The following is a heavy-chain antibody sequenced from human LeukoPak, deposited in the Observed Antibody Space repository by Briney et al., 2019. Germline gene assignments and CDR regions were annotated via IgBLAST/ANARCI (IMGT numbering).Heavy chain of an antibody. CDR3: EGDAPRTTDCSAP. CDR2: IYTSGST. Sequence: SETLSLTCTVSGGSISSGSYYWSWIRQPAGKGLEWIGRIYTSGSTNYNPSLKSRVTISVDTSKNQFSLKLSSVTAADTAVYYGEGDAPRTTDCSAPWGREPGVTVPS. J-gene: IGHJ5*02. V-gene: IGHV4-61*02. D-gene: IGHD1-14*01. CDR1: GGSISSGSYY.